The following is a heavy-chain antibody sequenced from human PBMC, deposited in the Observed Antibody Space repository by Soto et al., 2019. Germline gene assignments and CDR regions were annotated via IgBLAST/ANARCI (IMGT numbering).Heavy chain of an antibody. J-gene: IGHJ6*02. D-gene: IGHD5-12*01. V-gene: IGHV4-59*01. Sequence: PSETLSLTCTVSGGSISSYYWSWIRQPPGKGLEWIGYIYNTGSTNYNPSLKSRLTISVDTSKNQFSLKLTSVTAADTAVYYCARAIVATIGGMDVWGQGTTVTVSS. CDR3: ARAIVATIGGMDV. CDR1: GGSISSYY. CDR2: IYNTGST.